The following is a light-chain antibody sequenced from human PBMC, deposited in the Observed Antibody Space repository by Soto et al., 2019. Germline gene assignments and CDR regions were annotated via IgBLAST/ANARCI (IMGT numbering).Light chain of an antibody. J-gene: IGLJ2*01. CDR1: SSNIGSNY. V-gene: IGLV1-47*01. Sequence: QSVLTQPPSASGTPGQRVTISFSGSSSNIGSNYVYWYQQLPGTAPKLLIYRNNQRPSWVPDRFSGSKSGTSASLAISGLRSEYEAEYYCAAWDDSLSGFVVFGGGTKLTVL. CDR2: RNN. CDR3: AAWDDSLSGFVV.